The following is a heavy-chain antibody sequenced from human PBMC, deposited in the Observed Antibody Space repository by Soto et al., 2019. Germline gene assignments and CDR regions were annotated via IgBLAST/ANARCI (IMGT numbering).Heavy chain of an antibody. D-gene: IGHD3-10*01. V-gene: IGHV4-59*01. Sequence: QVQLQESGPGLVKPSETLSLTCSVSGGSTNSFCWGWIRQPPGKGLEWIGYVCYSGNTNYNPSTHYNPSLKSRVTISGDTSKKQFSLRLHSVTAADTAVYYCARDVGTGEFFDYWGHGTLVTVSS. CDR1: GGSTNSFC. J-gene: IGHJ4*01. CDR3: ARDVGTGEFFDY. CDR2: VCYSGNT.